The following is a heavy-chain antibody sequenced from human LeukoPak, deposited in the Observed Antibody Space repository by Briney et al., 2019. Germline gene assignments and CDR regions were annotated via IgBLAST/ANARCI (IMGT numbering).Heavy chain of an antibody. D-gene: IGHD3-10*01. CDR3: ARDSVVRGVVYGMDV. CDR1: GGSISSGDYY. V-gene: IGHV4-30-4*01. Sequence: SQTLSLTCTVSGGSISSGDYYWSWIRQPPGKGLEWIGYIYYSGSTYYNPSLKSRVTISVDTSKNQFSLKLSSVTAADTAVYYCARDSVVRGVVYGMDVWGQGATVTVSS. J-gene: IGHJ6*02. CDR2: IYYSGST.